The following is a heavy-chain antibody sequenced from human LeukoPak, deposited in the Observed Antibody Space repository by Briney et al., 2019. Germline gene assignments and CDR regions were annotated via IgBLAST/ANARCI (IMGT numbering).Heavy chain of an antibody. CDR3: AREGTVRGFDY. J-gene: IGHJ4*02. CDR1: GGSISSYY. CDR2: IYYSGST. V-gene: IGHV4-59*12. D-gene: IGHD4-17*01. Sequence: SETLSLTCTVSGGSISSYYWSWIRQPPGKGLEWIGYIYYSGSTNYNPSLKSRVTISVDTSKNQFSLKLSSVTAADTAVYYCAREGTVRGFDYWGQGTLVTVSS.